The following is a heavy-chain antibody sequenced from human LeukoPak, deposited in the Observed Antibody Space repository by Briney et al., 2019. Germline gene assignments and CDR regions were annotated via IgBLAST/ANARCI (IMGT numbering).Heavy chain of an antibody. J-gene: IGHJ4*02. D-gene: IGHD3-3*01. CDR1: GFTLSSYA. V-gene: IGHV3-23*01. Sequence: GGSLRLSCAASGFTLSSYAMSWVRQAPGKGLEWVSAISGSGGITYYADSVKGRFTISRDNSKNTLYLQMNSLRAEDTAVYYCAKDPYYDFWSGLYYFDYWGQGTLVTVSS. CDR2: ISGSGGIT. CDR3: AKDPYYDFWSGLYYFDY.